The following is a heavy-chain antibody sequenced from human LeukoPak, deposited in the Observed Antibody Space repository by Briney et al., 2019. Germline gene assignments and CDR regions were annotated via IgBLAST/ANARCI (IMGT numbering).Heavy chain of an antibody. Sequence: GGSLRLSCVDSAFNFSGNYMTWVRQAPGKGLEWVPAIYIGGTTYYADSVKGRFTISRDNPKSTLYLQMHSLRAEDTAVYYCAREISRFGIWGQGTLVTVSS. J-gene: IGHJ4*02. CDR1: AFNFSGNY. CDR2: IYIGGTT. CDR3: AREISRFGI. V-gene: IGHV3-66*01. D-gene: IGHD3-16*01.